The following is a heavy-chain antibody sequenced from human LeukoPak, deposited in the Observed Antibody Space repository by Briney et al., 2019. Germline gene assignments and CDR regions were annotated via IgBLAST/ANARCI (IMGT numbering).Heavy chain of an antibody. CDR3: AKDLLNEPYYFDY. CDR2: ISGSGGST. V-gene: IGHV3-23*01. J-gene: IGHJ4*02. D-gene: IGHD1-1*01. Sequence: GESLRLSCAASGFTFSSYAMSWVRQAPGKGLEWVSAISGSGGSTYYADSVKGRFTIPRDNSKNTLYLQMSSLRAEDTAVYYCAKDLLNEPYYFDYWGQGTLVTVSS. CDR1: GFTFSSYA.